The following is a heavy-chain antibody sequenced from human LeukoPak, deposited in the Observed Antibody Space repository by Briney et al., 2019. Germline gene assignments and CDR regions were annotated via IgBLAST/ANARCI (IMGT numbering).Heavy chain of an antibody. Sequence: GGSLRLSCAASGFTFSSYSMNWVRQAPGKGLEWVSSISSSSSYIYYADSVKGRFTISRDNAKNSLYLQMNSLQTEDTAVYFCVPEVGYCSFTRCPGDPWGQGTLVTVSS. CDR3: VPEVGYCSFTRCPGDP. CDR1: GFTFSSYS. D-gene: IGHD2-15*01. CDR2: ISSSSSYI. V-gene: IGHV3-21*03. J-gene: IGHJ5*02.